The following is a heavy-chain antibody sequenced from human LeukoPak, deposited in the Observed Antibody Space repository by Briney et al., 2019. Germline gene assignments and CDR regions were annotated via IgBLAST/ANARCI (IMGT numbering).Heavy chain of an antibody. D-gene: IGHD4-23*01. V-gene: IGHV3-53*01. CDR1: GFAVSSNY. CDR2: LYSGGST. J-gene: IGHJ4*02. Sequence: PGGSLRLSCAASGFAVSSNYMSWVRQAPGKGLEWVSGLYSGGSTYYTDSVRGRFTISRGTSKNTLYLHANRLRAEDTAVYYCTRGAGTHGGFDFWGQGTLVTVSS. CDR3: TRGAGTHGGFDF.